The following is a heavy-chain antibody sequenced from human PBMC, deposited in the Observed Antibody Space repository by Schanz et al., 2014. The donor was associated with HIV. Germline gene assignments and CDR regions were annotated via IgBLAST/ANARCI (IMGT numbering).Heavy chain of an antibody. CDR3: ARVRDTSYYDSSAYYLDY. CDR1: GFTFSTYA. D-gene: IGHD3-22*01. CDR2: IWYDGSNK. J-gene: IGHJ4*02. V-gene: IGHV3-33*01. Sequence: QVQLVESGGGVVQPGRSLRLSCAASGFTFSTYAFHWVRQAPGKGLEWVAVIWYDGSNKYYADSVKGRFTISRDNSKNTLYLQMNSLRAEDTAVYYCARVRDTSYYDSSAYYLDYWGQGTLVTVSS.